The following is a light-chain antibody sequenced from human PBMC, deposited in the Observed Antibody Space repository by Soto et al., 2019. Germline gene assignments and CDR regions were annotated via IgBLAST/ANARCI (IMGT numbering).Light chain of an antibody. CDR3: QHYNNWPWT. V-gene: IGKV3-15*01. Sequence: DIEMPQSSPTLSVSAGDGVPLACRASQSINSDLAWYQQKPGQAPRFLIYGAPTRATGIPARFSGSGSGTQFTLTISSLQSEDSALYYCQHYNNWPWTFGQGTEVDIK. CDR1: QSINSD. CDR2: GAP. J-gene: IGKJ1*01.